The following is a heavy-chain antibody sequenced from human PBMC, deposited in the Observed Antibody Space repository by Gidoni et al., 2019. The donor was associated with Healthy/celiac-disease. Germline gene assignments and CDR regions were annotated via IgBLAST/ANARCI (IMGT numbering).Heavy chain of an antibody. V-gene: IGHV4-39*07. Sequence: QLQLQESGPGLVMPSATLSLNCTVSGGSISGSSYDWGWIRQPPGKGLAWIVSIYDSGSTYYNPSLKSRVTISVDTSKNLCAQELSSVPAADTAVYYCARRSGGGGWDVWGQGTTVTVSS. J-gene: IGHJ6*02. CDR3: ARRSGGGGWDV. D-gene: IGHD3-16*01. CDR1: GGSISGSSYD. CDR2: IYDSGST.